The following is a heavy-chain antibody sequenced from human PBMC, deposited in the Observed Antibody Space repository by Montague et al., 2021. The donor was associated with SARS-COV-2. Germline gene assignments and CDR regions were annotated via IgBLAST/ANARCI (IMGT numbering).Heavy chain of an antibody. CDR2: IDWDDDK. J-gene: IGHJ4*02. CDR3: ARGYGTTVVTRAFDF. V-gene: IGHV2-70*01. D-gene: IGHD4-23*01. CDR1: GFSLSTSGMC. Sequence: PALVKPTQTLTLTCTFSGFSLSTSGMCVSWIRQPPGKALEWLTLIDWDDDKYYSTSLKTRLTISKDTSKNQVVLTMTNMDPVDTATYYCARGYGTTVVTRAFDFWGRGTLVTVSS.